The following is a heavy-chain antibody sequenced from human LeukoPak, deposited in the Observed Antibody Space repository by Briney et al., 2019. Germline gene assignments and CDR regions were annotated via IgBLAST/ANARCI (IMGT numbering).Heavy chain of an antibody. V-gene: IGHV4-38-2*02. D-gene: IGHD2-2*01. J-gene: IGHJ3*02. CDR2: IYHSGST. Sequence: SETLSLTCTVSGYSISSDYHCGWIRQPPGKGLEWIGSIYHSGSTFYNPSLKSRVTMSVDASKNQFSLTLSSVTAADTAVYYCARDRSRYCSSTSCFGYAFDIWGQGTMVTVSS. CDR3: ARDRSRYCSSTSCFGYAFDI. CDR1: GYSISSDYH.